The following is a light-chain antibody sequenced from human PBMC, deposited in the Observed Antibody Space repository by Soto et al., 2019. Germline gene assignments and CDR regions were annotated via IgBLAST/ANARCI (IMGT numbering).Light chain of an antibody. CDR2: LAF. CDR3: QQYYNWPPWT. Sequence: EIVMTQSPATLSVSPGERATLSCRASQSVGSNLAWYQQKPGQAPRLLIYLAFTRATGIPARFSGSGSGTEFTLTISSLQSEDFAVYYCQQYYNWPPWTFGQGTKVEI. V-gene: IGKV3-15*01. CDR1: QSVGSN. J-gene: IGKJ1*01.